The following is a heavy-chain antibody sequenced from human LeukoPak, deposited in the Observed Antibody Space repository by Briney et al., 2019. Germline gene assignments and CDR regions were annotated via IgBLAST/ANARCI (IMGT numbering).Heavy chain of an antibody. CDR3: AKDRDVVVPAATSSDY. D-gene: IGHD2-2*01. V-gene: IGHV3-23*01. CDR2: ISGSGGST. CDR1: GFTFSSYA. Sequence: PGGSLRLSCAASGFTFSSYAMSWVRQAPGKGLEWVSAISGSGGSTYYADSVKGRFTISRDNSKNTLYLQMNSQRAEDTAVYYCAKDRDVVVPAATSSDYWGQGTLVTVS. J-gene: IGHJ4*02.